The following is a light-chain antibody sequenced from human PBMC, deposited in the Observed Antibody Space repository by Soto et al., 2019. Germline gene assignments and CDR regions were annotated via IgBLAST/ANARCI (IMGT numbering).Light chain of an antibody. Sequence: DIQMTQSPSAMSASVGDRVTITCRASQGINNYLVWFQQKPGKVPKRLISAASNLQAGVPSRFSGSGFGTEFTLTISSLQPEDFATYYCLHHYSFPLAFGGGTKVEIK. CDR1: QGINNY. CDR2: AAS. V-gene: IGKV1-17*03. J-gene: IGKJ4*01. CDR3: LHHYSFPLA.